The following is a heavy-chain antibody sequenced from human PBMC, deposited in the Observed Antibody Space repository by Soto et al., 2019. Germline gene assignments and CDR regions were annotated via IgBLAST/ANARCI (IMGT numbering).Heavy chain of an antibody. CDR1: SGSFSGYY. J-gene: IGHJ4*02. D-gene: IGHD6-13*01. CDR2: ITRRGFT. V-gene: IGHV4-34*01. CDR3: ARFPFSTSSWSNPRYFDS. Sequence: SETLSLTCAVYSGSFSGYYWSWIRQSPGKGLEWIGEITRRGFTNYNPSLKSRVTMSADTSKNHFSLNLTSVTAADTAVYYCARFPFSTSSWSNPRYFDSWGQGTLVTVSS.